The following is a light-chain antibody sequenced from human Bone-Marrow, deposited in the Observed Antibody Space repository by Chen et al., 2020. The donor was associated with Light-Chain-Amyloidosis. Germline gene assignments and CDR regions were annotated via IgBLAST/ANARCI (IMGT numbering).Light chain of an antibody. CDR3: MQALQTPRS. Sequence: DIVMTQSPLSLPVTPGEPASISCRSSQSILYSNGDNYLDWYLQKPGQSPQLLIYLGSNRASGVPDRFSGSGSGTDFTLKISRVEAEDVGVYYCMQALQTPRSFGQGTRLEIK. V-gene: IGKV2-28*01. CDR1: QSILYSNGDNY. J-gene: IGKJ2*03. CDR2: LGS.